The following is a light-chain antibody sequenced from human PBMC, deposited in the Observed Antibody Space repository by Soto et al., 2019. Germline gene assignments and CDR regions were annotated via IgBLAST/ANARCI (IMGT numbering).Light chain of an antibody. J-gene: IGLJ3*02. V-gene: IGLV4-69*01. Sequence: QPVLTQSPSASASLGASVNLTCTLSSGHSDYAIAWHQQQSEKGPRYLMRIISDGIHIKGDGISNRFSGSSSGAERYLTISSLQSEDEADYYCQAWGTGFVVFGGGTKLTVL. CDR3: QAWGTGFVV. CDR2: IISDGIH. CDR1: SGHSDYA.